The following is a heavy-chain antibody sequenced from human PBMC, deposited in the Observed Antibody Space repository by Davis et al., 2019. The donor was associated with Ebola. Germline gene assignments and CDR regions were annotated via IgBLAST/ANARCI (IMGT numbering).Heavy chain of an antibody. CDR1: GYTLTELS. CDR2: FDPEDGET. CDR3: ARGRKVAKMGSWFDP. D-gene: IGHD5-12*01. Sequence: AASVKVSCKVSGYTLTELSMHWVRQAPGKGLEWMGGFDPEDGETIYAQKFQGRVTMTRNTSISTAYMELSSLTSEDTAVYYCARGRKVAKMGSWFDPWGQGTLVTVSS. V-gene: IGHV1-24*01. J-gene: IGHJ5*02.